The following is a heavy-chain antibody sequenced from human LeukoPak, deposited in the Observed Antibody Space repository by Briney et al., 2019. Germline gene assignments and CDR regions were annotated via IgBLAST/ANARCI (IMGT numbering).Heavy chain of an antibody. J-gene: IGHJ4*02. CDR3: ARDRAVGVPADAHEFDY. CDR1: GFTFSDNY. Sequence: GGSLRLSCAASGFTFSDNYISWIRQAPGKGLEWISYISGSGSYINYADSVKGRFTISRDNAKNLVYLQMNSLRAEDTAVYYCARDRAVGVPADAHEFDYWGQGTLVTVSS. V-gene: IGHV3-11*05. D-gene: IGHD2-2*01. CDR2: ISGSGSYI.